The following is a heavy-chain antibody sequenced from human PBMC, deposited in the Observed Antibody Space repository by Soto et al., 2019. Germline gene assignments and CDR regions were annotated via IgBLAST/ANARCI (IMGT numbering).Heavy chain of an antibody. CDR1: GGSISSYY. CDR3: ARDLGSTSWEGWFDP. Sequence: PSETLSLTCTVSGGSISSYYWSWIRQPPGKGLEWIGYIYYSGSTNYNPSLRSRVTISVDTSKNQFSLKLSSVTAADTAVYYCARDLGSTSWEGWFDPWGQGTLVTVSS. V-gene: IGHV4-59*01. J-gene: IGHJ5*02. D-gene: IGHD2-2*01. CDR2: IYYSGST.